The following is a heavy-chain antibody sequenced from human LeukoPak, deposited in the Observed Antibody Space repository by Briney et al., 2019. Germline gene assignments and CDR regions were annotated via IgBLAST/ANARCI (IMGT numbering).Heavy chain of an antibody. CDR2: FSGSGDTT. J-gene: IGHJ4*02. CDR3: AKSYSSGWFGLYFDS. D-gene: IGHD6-19*01. V-gene: IGHV3-23*01. CDR1: GFTFSSYA. Sequence: GGSLRLSCAVSGFTFSSYAMNWVRQAPGKGLEWVSTFSGSGDTTYYADSVKGRFAISTDNSKNTLYLQMDSLRAEDTAVYYCAKSYSSGWFGLYFDSWGQGTLVTVSS.